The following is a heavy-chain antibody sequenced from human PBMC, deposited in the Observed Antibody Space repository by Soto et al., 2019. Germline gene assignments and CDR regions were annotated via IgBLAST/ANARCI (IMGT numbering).Heavy chain of an antibody. V-gene: IGHV3-15*01. J-gene: IGHJ4*02. CDR2: IKSKTDGGTT. CDR3: TTGRPGSGPDY. CDR1: GFTFSNAW. D-gene: IGHD6-19*01. Sequence: EVQLVESGGGLVKPGGSLRLSCAASGFTFSNAWMSWVRQAPGKGLEWVGRIKSKTDGGTTDYAAPVKGRFTISRDDSKNTLYLTMNSLKTDDTAVYYWTTGRPGSGPDYWGQGTMVTVSS.